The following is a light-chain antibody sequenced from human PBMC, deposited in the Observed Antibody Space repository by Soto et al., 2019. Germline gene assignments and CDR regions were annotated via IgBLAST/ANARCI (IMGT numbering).Light chain of an antibody. J-gene: IGKJ1*01. Sequence: EIVLTQSPGTLSLSPGERATLSCRASQSVSSSYLGWYQQKPGQAPRLLIYGASNRATGIPDRFSGSGSGTDFTLTISRLEPEDFAVYYCQQYGSSKWTFGQRTKVEIK. V-gene: IGKV3-20*01. CDR1: QSVSSSY. CDR3: QQYGSSKWT. CDR2: GAS.